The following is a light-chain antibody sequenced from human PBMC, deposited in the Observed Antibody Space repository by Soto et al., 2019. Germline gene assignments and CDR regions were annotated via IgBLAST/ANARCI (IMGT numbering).Light chain of an antibody. V-gene: IGKV3-11*01. J-gene: IGKJ1*01. CDR1: QSVSYY. CDR3: QQYDSFSVT. Sequence: EIVLTQYPGTLSLSRGERATLSSRASQSVSYYLAWYQQKPGQAPRLLIYYTSNRATGIPARFSGSGSGTDFTLTISSLEPEDFATYYCQQYDSFSVTFGQGTKVDIK. CDR2: YTS.